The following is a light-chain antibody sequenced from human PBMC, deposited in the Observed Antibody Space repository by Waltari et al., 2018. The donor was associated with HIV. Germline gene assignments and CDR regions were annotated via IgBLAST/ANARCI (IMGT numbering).Light chain of an antibody. CDR2: EVN. Sequence: QSALTQPASVSGSPGQSITTPCSGTTSEVGGYNSVPWYQQRPGKAPKLIIYEVNSRPSGLSDRFSGSKSGNTASLTISGLQVEDEADYYCSSYTTTYTYVFGSGTKVTVL. CDR1: TSEVGGYNS. V-gene: IGLV2-14*03. J-gene: IGLJ1*01. CDR3: SSYTTTYTYV.